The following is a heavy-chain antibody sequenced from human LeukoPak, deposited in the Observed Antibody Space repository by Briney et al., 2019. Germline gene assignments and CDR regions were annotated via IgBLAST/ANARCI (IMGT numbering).Heavy chain of an antibody. D-gene: IGHD3-3*01. CDR1: GFTFSSYW. Sequence: PGGSLRLSCAASGFTFSSYWMSWVRQAPGKGLEWVANIKQDGSEKYYVDSVKGRFTISRDNAKNSLYLQMNSLRAEDTAVYYCARDRKGFWSGYYTFDYWGQGTLVTVSS. V-gene: IGHV3-7*01. J-gene: IGHJ4*02. CDR3: ARDRKGFWSGYYTFDY. CDR2: IKQDGSEK.